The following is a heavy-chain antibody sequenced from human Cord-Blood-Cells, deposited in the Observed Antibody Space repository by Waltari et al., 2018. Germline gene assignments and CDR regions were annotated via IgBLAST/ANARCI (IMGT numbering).Heavy chain of an antibody. CDR1: GYSFTSYW. D-gene: IGHD7-27*01. J-gene: IGHJ3*02. V-gene: IGHV5-51*01. CDR3: ARHRETGDLVDAFDI. CDR2: IYPGAFDT. Sequence: EVQLVQSGAEVKKPGESLKISCKGSGYSFTSYWIGWVRQMPGKGLEWMGIIYPGAFDTRYSPSFQGQVTISADKSISTDYLQLSSLKASDTAMYYCARHRETGDLVDAFDIWGQVTMVTVSS.